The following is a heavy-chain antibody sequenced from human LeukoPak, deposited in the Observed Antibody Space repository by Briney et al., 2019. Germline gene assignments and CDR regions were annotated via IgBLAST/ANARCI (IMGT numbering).Heavy chain of an antibody. Sequence: GGSLRLSCAASGFTFSSYAMSWVRQAPGKGLEWVSTISGSGGSTYYAASVKGRFTISRDNSKNTLYLQMNSLRAEDTAVYYCAKMVKAVHFDYWGQGTLATVSS. J-gene: IGHJ4*02. CDR1: GFTFSSYA. V-gene: IGHV3-23*01. CDR2: ISGSGGST. D-gene: IGHD5-18*01. CDR3: AKMVKAVHFDY.